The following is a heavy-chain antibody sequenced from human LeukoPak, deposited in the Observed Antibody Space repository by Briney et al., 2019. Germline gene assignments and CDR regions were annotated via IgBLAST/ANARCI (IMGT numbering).Heavy chain of an antibody. CDR3: ARDHGAGPTDY. J-gene: IGHJ4*02. CDR2: IYYSGST. Sequence: PPQTLSLTCTVSGVSINSGGFYWSWIRQHPGKGLEWIGYIYYSGSTYYNPSLKSRVTISVDTSKNQFSLRMSSVTAADTAVYFCARDHGAGPTDYWGQGTLVTVSS. CDR1: GVSINSGGFY. V-gene: IGHV4-31*03. D-gene: IGHD3-10*01.